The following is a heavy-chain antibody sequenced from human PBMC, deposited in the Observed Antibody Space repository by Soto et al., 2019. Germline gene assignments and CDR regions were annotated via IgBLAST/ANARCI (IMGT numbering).Heavy chain of an antibody. V-gene: IGHV5-10-1*01. CDR2: IDPSDSYT. CDR3: ARLGITMVRGAYYYYYGMDV. D-gene: IGHD3-10*01. CDR1: GYSFTSYW. Sequence: GESLKISCKGSGYSFTSYWISWVRQVPGKGLEWMGRIDPSDSYTNYSPSFQGHVTISADKSISTAYLQWSSLKASDTAMYYCARLGITMVRGAYYYYYGMDVWGQGTTVTVSS. J-gene: IGHJ6*02.